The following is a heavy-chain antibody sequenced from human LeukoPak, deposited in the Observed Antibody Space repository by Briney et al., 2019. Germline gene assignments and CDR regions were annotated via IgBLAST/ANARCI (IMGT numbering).Heavy chain of an antibody. J-gene: IGHJ4*02. CDR3: AAYYYDSSGTY. Sequence: SGTLSLTCTVSGGSISSYYWSWIRQPPGKGLEWIGYIYYSGSTNYNPSLKSRVTISVDTSKNQFSLKLSSVTAADTAVYYCAAYYYDSSGTYWGQGTLVTVSS. D-gene: IGHD3-22*01. CDR2: IYYSGST. V-gene: IGHV4-59*01. CDR1: GGSISSYY.